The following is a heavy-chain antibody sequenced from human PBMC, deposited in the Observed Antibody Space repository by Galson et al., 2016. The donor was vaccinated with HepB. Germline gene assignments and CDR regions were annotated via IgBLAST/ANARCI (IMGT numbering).Heavy chain of an antibody. J-gene: IGHJ4*02. CDR2: MDNDGTRT. CDR3: VRDWYGDHT. D-gene: IGHD3-10*01. V-gene: IGHV3-74*01. Sequence: SLRLSCAGSGYTFGGSWMQWVRQAPGKGPVWVAHMDNDGTRTTYADSVKGRFTISRDNAQSTLYLQMNSLRVDDTAVNYCVRDWYGDHTWGQGTLVTVSA. CDR1: GYTFGGSW.